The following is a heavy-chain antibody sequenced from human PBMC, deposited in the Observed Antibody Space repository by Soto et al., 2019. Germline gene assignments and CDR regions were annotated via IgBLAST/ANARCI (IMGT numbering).Heavy chain of an antibody. J-gene: IGHJ6*02. Sequence: ASVKVSCKVSGYTLTELSMHWVRQAPGKGLEWMGGFDPEDGETIYAQKFQGRVTMTEDTSTDTAYMELSSLRSEDTAVYYCARASNRITIIVVVMRAHGMDVWGQGTTVTVSS. CDR1: GYTLTELS. CDR3: ARASNRITIIVVVMRAHGMDV. CDR2: FDPEDGET. D-gene: IGHD3-22*01. V-gene: IGHV1-24*01.